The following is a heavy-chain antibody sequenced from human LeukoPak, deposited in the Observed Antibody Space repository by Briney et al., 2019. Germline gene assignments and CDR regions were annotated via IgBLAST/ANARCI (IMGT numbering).Heavy chain of an antibody. Sequence: SETLSLTCTVSGGSISSSSYYWGWIRQPPGKGLEWIGSIYYSGSTYYNPSLKSRVTISVDTPKNQFSLKLSSVTAADTAVYYCARYCSSTSCNLPVVYWGQGTLVTVSS. V-gene: IGHV4-39*01. CDR1: GGSISSSSYY. D-gene: IGHD2-2*01. J-gene: IGHJ4*02. CDR2: IYYSGST. CDR3: ARYCSSTSCNLPVVY.